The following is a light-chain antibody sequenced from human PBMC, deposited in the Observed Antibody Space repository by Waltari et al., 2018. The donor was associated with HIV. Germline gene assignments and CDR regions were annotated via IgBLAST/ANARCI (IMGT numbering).Light chain of an antibody. CDR1: QSVRSN. Sequence: VMTQSPATLSVSPGERATLSCRASQSVRSNLAWYQQKPGQAPRLLIYGASTRATGIPARFSGSGSGTDFTLTISSLQSEDFAGYYCQQYNNWPPYSFGPGTKVEIK. CDR2: GAS. V-gene: IGKV3-15*01. J-gene: IGKJ2*03. CDR3: QQYNNWPPYS.